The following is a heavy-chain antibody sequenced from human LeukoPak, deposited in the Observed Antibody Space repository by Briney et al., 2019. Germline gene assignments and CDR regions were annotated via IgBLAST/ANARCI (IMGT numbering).Heavy chain of an antibody. J-gene: IGHJ5*02. Sequence: PSETLSLTCTVSGGSISSYYWSWIRQPPGKGLEWIGEINHSGSTNYNPSLKSRVTISVDTSKNQFSLKLSSVTAADTAVYYCARRLWFGELLVGWFDPWGQGTLVTVSS. CDR2: INHSGST. CDR3: ARRLWFGELLVGWFDP. CDR1: GGSISSYY. V-gene: IGHV4-34*01. D-gene: IGHD3-10*01.